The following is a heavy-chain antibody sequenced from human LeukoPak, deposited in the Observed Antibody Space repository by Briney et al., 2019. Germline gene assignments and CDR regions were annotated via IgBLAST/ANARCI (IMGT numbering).Heavy chain of an antibody. Sequence: GGSLRLSCAASGFTFSSYAMHWVRQAPGKGLEWVAVISYDGSNKYYADSVKGRFTISRDNSKNTLYLQMNSLRAEDTAVYYCATMTTVIPDYWGQGTLVTVSS. D-gene: IGHD4-11*01. CDR1: GFTFSSYA. CDR2: ISYDGSNK. CDR3: ATMTTVIPDY. V-gene: IGHV3-30-3*01. J-gene: IGHJ4*02.